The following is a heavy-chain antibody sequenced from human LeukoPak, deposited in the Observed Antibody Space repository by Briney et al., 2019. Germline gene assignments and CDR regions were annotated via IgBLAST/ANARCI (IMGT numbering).Heavy chain of an antibody. CDR2: INPDGSTT. J-gene: IGHJ4*02. Sequence: GGSLRLSCAASGFTFRNDWMHWVRQAPGKGLVWVSRINPDGSTTTYADSVKGRFTISRDNAKNTLYLQMNSLRAEDTAVYSCARSLIGSDDYWGQGSLVTVSS. D-gene: IGHD1-20*01. CDR1: GFTFRNDW. V-gene: IGHV3-74*03. CDR3: ARSLIGSDDY.